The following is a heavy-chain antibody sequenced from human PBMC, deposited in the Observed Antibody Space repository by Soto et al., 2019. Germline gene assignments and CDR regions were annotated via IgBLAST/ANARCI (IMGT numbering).Heavy chain of an antibody. CDR2: IYYSGST. CDR3: ARAPAA. Sequence: QVQLQALGPGLAKPSDTLSLTCTVSGGSISSYYWSWIRQPPGKGLEWIGYIYYSGSTNYNPPLTGRVTISVATSTDRCPLKLSSVTAADTAVYYCARAPAAWGQGTLVTVS. CDR1: GGSISSYY. J-gene: IGHJ5*02. V-gene: IGHV4-59*08.